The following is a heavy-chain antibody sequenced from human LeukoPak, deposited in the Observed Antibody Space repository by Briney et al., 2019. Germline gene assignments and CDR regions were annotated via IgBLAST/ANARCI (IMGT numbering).Heavy chain of an antibody. CDR2: TSDRGDYT. V-gene: IGHV3-23*01. J-gene: IGHJ4*02. Sequence: GGSLRLSCAASGFTFTSYSMSWVRQAPGKGLEWVSGTSDRGDYTYYADSVKGRFTISRDNSKNTLYLQMNTLRAEDTAVYSCVKPRAERGLYFDYWGQGTLVTVSS. CDR3: VKPRAERGLYFDY. D-gene: IGHD1-1*01. CDR1: GFTFTSYS.